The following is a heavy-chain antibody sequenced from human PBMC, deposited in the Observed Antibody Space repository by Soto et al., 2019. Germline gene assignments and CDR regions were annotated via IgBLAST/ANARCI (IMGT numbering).Heavy chain of an antibody. J-gene: IGHJ4*02. D-gene: IGHD4-17*01. V-gene: IGHV3-48*01. CDR3: AREPTVVTQALDY. CDR2: ISSSSSTI. CDR1: GFTFSSYS. Sequence: PGGSLRLSCAASGFTFSSYSMNWVRQAPGKGLEWVSYISSSSSTIYYADSVKGRFTISRDNAKNSLYLQMNSLRAEDTAVYYCAREPTVVTQALDYWGQGTLVTVSS.